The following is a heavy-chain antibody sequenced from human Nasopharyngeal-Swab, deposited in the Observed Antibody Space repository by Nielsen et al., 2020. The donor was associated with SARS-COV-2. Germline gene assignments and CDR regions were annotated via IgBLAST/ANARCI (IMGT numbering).Heavy chain of an antibody. CDR3: TTDYYFDY. Sequence: GESLKISCAASGLIFSGSAMHWVRPASGKGLEWVGRIGDKDHNYATTYGAAVKGRFTISRDDSKNTAFLQMDSLKTEDTALYYCTTDYYFDYWGQGTLDTVSS. V-gene: IGHV3-73*01. CDR1: GLIFSGSA. CDR2: IGDKDHNYAT. J-gene: IGHJ4*02.